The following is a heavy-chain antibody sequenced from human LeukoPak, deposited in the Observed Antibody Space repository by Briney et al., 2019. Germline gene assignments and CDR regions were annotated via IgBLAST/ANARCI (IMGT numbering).Heavy chain of an antibody. D-gene: IGHD6-19*01. Sequence: PGGSLRLSCAASGFTFSSYWMSWVRQAPGKGLEWVANIKQDGSEKYYVDSVKGRFTISRDNAKNSLYLQMNSLRAEDTAVYYCARDVCGDGYSSGWYSPMVYYYYYMDVWGKGTTVTVSS. CDR3: ARDVCGDGYSSGWYSPMVYYYYYMDV. V-gene: IGHV3-7*01. J-gene: IGHJ6*03. CDR1: GFTFSSYW. CDR2: IKQDGSEK.